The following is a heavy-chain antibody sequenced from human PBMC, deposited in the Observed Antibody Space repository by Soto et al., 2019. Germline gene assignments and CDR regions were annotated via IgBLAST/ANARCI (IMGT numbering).Heavy chain of an antibody. V-gene: IGHV2-5*01. CDR1: GFSLTTGGLG. Sequence: KESGPTLVKPTQTLTLTCTFSGFSLTTGGLGVGWIRQPPGKALEWLGVIYWNDDRRYNPSLKNRLTLTKDTSKNQVFLTMTNMDPVDTATYYCGHRRQSFDYSGLDVWGQGTTVTVSS. J-gene: IGHJ6*02. CDR3: GHRRQSFDYSGLDV. CDR2: IYWNDDR. D-gene: IGHD3-3*01.